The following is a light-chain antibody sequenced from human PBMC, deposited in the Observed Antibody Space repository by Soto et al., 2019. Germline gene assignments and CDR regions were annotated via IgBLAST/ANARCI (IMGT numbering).Light chain of an antibody. V-gene: IGKV3-15*01. J-gene: IGKJ2*01. CDR3: QQYEDWPRT. CDR1: QNIHIN. Sequence: EIVMTQSPDTLSVSPGDTATLSCRSSQNIHINLAWYQQKPGQAPTLLIYGVTARAPGVPARFSGSGSGTDFTLTIRSVQSGDFGVFYCQQYEDWPRTFGLGTKVGIQ. CDR2: GVT.